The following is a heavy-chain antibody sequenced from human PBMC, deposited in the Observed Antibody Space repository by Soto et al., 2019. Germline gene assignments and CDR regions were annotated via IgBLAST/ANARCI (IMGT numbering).Heavy chain of an antibody. CDR3: ANAYCSSTSCRAEYLQH. Sequence: GGSLILSCAASGFTFSSYSMSWVRPAPGKGLEWVSAISGSGGTSYYADSVKGRFTISRDNSKNTVYLQMNSLRAEDTAVYFCANAYCSSTSCRAEYLQHWGQGTLVNVSS. J-gene: IGHJ1*01. CDR1: GFTFSSYS. CDR2: ISGSGGTS. V-gene: IGHV3-23*01. D-gene: IGHD2-2*01.